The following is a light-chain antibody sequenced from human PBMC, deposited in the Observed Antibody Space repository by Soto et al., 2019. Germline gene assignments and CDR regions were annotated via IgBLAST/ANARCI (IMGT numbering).Light chain of an antibody. J-gene: IGKJ3*01. V-gene: IGKV3-20*01. CDR2: GAS. CDR3: QHYGTSRVT. Sequence: EIVLTQSPGTLSLSPGERATLSCRASQSVSSNYLAWYQQKPGQAPRLLIYGASSRATGVPDRFSGSGSGTDFTLTISRLEAEDFAVYSCQHYGTSRVTFGPGTKVDIK. CDR1: QSVSSNY.